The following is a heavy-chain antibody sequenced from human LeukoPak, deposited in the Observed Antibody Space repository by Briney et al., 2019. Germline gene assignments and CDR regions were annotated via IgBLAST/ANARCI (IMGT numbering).Heavy chain of an antibody. D-gene: IGHD2/OR15-2a*01. V-gene: IGHV3-48*01. CDR2: IRSNGDTI. J-gene: IGHJ4*01. CDR3: ARDWREYGIDY. Sequence: GGSLRLSCAVSGFTFSHYDMNWVRQAPGKGLEWLSYIRSNGDTIFYADSIKGRFTISRDNAKNSLYLQMNNLRAEDTAVYYCARDWREYGIDYWGHGTLVTVSS. CDR1: GFTFSHYD.